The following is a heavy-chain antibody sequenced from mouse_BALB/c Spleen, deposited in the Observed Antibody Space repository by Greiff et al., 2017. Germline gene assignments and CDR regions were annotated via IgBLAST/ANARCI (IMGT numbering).Heavy chain of an antibody. V-gene: IGHV2-9*02. D-gene: IGHD2-1*01. CDR3: ARDLDGNYGYAMDY. CDR2: IWAGGST. Sequence: VKLVESGPGLVAPSQSLSITCTVSGFSLTSYGVHWVRQPPGKGLEWLGVIWAGGSTNYNSALMSRLSISKDNSKSQVFLKMNSLQTDDTAMYYCARDLDGNYGYAMDYWGQGTSVTVSS. CDR1: GFSLTSYG. J-gene: IGHJ4*01.